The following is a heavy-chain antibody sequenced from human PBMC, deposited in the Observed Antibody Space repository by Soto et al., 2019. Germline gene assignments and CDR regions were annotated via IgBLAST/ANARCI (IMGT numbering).Heavy chain of an antibody. CDR1: GFTFSNAW. D-gene: IGHD1-26*01. CDR3: TTDGRGGSYYYYYGMDV. CDR2: IKSKTDGGTT. Sequence: GGSLRLSCAASGFTFSNAWMSWVRQAPGKGLEWVGHIKSKTDGGTTDYAAPVKGRFTISRDDSKNTLYLQMNSLKTEDTAVYYCTTDGRGGSYYYYYGMDVWGQGTTVTVSS. V-gene: IGHV3-15*01. J-gene: IGHJ6*02.